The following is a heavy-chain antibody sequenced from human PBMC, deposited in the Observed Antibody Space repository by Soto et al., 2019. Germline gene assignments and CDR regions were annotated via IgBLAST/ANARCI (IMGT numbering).Heavy chain of an antibody. J-gene: IGHJ4*02. Sequence: PRESLKISCKGSGYNFAGYWIAWVRQMPGKGLELMGIIYPSDSDTRYRPSFQGQVTIPADKSISSAYLQWSSLRASDTAMYYCARGGVSTRTFDYWGQGTPVTVSS. CDR2: IYPSDSDT. CDR1: GYNFAGYW. CDR3: ARGGVSTRTFDY. V-gene: IGHV5-51*01. D-gene: IGHD3-3*01.